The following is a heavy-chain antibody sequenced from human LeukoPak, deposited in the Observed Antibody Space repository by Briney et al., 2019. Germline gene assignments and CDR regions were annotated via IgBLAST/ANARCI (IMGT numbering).Heavy chain of an antibody. Sequence: GGSLRLSCAASGFTFDDYAIHWVRQAPGKGLAWVSGISWNSGSIGYADSVKGRFTISRDNAKNSLYLQMNSLRAEDTALYYCAKDFDVFNEAFDIWGQGTMVTVSS. V-gene: IGHV3-9*01. CDR1: GFTFDDYA. J-gene: IGHJ3*02. CDR2: ISWNSGSI. CDR3: AKDFDVFNEAFDI. D-gene: IGHD3-9*01.